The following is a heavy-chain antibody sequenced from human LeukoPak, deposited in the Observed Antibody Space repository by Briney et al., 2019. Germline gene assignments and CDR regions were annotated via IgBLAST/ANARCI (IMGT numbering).Heavy chain of an antibody. CDR1: GGSFSGYY. CDR3: ARPASRNYDSSY. V-gene: IGHV4-34*01. Sequence: SETLSLTCAVYGGSFSGYYWSWIRQPPGKGLVWIGEINHSGSTNYNPSLKSRVTISVDTSKNQFSLKLSSVTAADTAVYYCARPASRNYDSSYWGQGTLVTVSS. J-gene: IGHJ4*02. CDR2: INHSGST. D-gene: IGHD3-22*01.